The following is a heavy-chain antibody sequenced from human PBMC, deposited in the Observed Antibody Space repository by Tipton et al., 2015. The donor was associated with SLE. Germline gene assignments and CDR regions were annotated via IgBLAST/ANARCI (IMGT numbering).Heavy chain of an antibody. CDR1: GGSVSGGDYL. Sequence: TLSLTCTVSGGSVSGGDYLWTWIRQHPGKGLEWIGYIHFSGSTYYNPSLKSRVTISVDTSKNQFSLQLSSVTAADTAIYYCAREIRGVSYSDYWGQGTLVTVSS. CDR2: IHFSGST. D-gene: IGHD3-10*01. V-gene: IGHV4-31*03. CDR3: AREIRGVSYSDY. J-gene: IGHJ4*02.